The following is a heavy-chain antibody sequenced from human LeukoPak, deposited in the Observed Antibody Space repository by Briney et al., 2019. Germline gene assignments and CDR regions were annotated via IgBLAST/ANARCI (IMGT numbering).Heavy chain of an antibody. CDR3: ARENYYDGSGPLLMDY. Sequence: SETLSLTCTVSGGSITSYSWSWIRQPAGKGLEWIGHIYTSGSTNYNPSLMSRVTMSVDTSKNQFSLKLSSVTAADTAVYYCARENYYDGSGPLLMDYWGQGTLVTVPS. J-gene: IGHJ4*02. D-gene: IGHD3-22*01. CDR1: GGSITSYS. V-gene: IGHV4-4*07. CDR2: IYTSGST.